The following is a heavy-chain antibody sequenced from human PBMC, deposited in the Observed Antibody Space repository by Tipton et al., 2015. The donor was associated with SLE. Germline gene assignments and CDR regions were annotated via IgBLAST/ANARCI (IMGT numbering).Heavy chain of an antibody. CDR2: IRTNSEGGAT. CDR1: GFTFRMYG. Sequence: GSLRLSCEASGFTFRMYGMSWVRQAPGKGPEWVGRIRTNSEGGATDYSAPVKGRFFISRDDSQSTLYLQMNSLRTDDTAVYYCVAGLGSSEYDKWGQGTLVTVSS. D-gene: IGHD3-9*01. CDR3: VAGLGSSEYDK. V-gene: IGHV3-15*01. J-gene: IGHJ4*02.